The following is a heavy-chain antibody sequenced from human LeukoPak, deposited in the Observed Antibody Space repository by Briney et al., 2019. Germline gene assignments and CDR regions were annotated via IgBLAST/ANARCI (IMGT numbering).Heavy chain of an antibody. V-gene: IGHV1-69*04. Sequence: SVKVSCKASGYTFTSYALSWVRQAPGQGLEWMGRIIPILGMANYAQKFQGRVTITADKSTSTAYMELSSLRSEDTAVYYCARPGSTGIAAAGGFDYWGQGTLVTVSS. J-gene: IGHJ4*02. CDR2: IIPILGMA. CDR3: ARPGSTGIAAAGGFDY. D-gene: IGHD6-13*01. CDR1: GYTFTSYA.